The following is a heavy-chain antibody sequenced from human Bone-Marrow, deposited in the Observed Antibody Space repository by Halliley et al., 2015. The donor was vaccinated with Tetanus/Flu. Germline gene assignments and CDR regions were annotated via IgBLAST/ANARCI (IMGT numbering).Heavy chain of an antibody. CDR2: ILGSGTST. D-gene: IGHD1-26*01. CDR3: AKKVYSGSYHFDY. V-gene: IGHV3-23*01. J-gene: IGHJ4*02. Sequence: VSAILGSGTSTSYADPVKGRFTIPRDNSKNTPYLQMNSLRAEDTAVYYCAKKVYSGSYHFDYWGQGTLVTVSS.